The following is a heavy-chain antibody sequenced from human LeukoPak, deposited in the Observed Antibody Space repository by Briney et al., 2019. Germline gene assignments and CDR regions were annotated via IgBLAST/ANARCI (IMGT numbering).Heavy chain of an antibody. CDR3: AKDMQVDTAMVPDAFDI. CDR1: GFTFDDYA. J-gene: IGHJ3*02. V-gene: IGHV3-9*01. D-gene: IGHD5-18*01. CDR2: ISWNSGSI. Sequence: PGRSLRLSCAASGFTFDDYAMHWVRQAPGKGLEWVSGISWNSGSIGYADSVKGRFTISRDNAKNSLYLQTNSLRAEDTALYYCAKDMQVDTAMVPDAFDIWGQGTMVTVSS.